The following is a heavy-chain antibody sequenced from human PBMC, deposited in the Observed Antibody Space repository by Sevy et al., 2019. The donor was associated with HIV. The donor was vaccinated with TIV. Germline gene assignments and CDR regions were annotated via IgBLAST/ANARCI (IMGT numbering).Heavy chain of an antibody. J-gene: IGHJ3*02. CDR3: ARSRASDI. V-gene: IGHV4-39*01. CDR1: GDSISSSSHY. CDR2: IYYRGRT. Sequence: SETLSLTCTVSGDSISSSSHYWGWIRQPPGKGLEWIGNIYYRGRTYYNPSLKNQANISVDTSKNQLSLRLDSVTAADTAVYYCARSRASDIWGQGTMSPS.